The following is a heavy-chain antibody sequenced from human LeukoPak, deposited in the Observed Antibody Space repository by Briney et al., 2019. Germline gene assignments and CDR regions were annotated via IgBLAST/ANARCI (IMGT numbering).Heavy chain of an antibody. CDR3: ARLTGGSTIDY. CDR2: IYTSGST. CDR1: GGSISSYY. D-gene: IGHD2-8*02. V-gene: IGHV4-4*07. Sequence: SETLSLTCTVSGGSISSYYWSWIRQPAGKGLEWIGRIYTSGSTNYNPSLKSRVTISLDTSKNQFSLKLNSVTSADTAVYYCARLTGGSTIDYWGQGTLVTVSS. J-gene: IGHJ4*02.